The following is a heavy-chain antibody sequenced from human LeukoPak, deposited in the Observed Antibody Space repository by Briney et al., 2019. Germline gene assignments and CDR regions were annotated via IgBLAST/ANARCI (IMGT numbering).Heavy chain of an antibody. CDR3: ARDWVASGGDYMDV. V-gene: IGHV3-53*01. CDR1: GFTVSSNY. CDR2: IYSGGST. Sequence: SGGSLRLSCAASGFTVSSNYMSWVRQAPGKGLEWVSVIYSGGSTYYADSVKGRFTISRDNSKSTLYIQMNSLRAEDTAVYYCARDWVASGGDYMDVWGKGATVTISS. D-gene: IGHD2-8*02. J-gene: IGHJ6*03.